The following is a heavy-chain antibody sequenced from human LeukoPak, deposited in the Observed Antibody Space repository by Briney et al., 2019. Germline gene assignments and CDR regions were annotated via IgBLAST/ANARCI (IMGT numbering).Heavy chain of an antibody. D-gene: IGHD6-6*01. V-gene: IGHV1-46*01. Sequence: ASVKVSCKASGYTFTGYYMHWVRQAPGQGLEWMGIINPSGGSTSYAQKFQGRVTMTRDMSTSTAYMELRSLRSDDTAVYYCARDRIAARPLDAFDIWGQGTMVTVSS. CDR2: INPSGGST. CDR3: ARDRIAARPLDAFDI. J-gene: IGHJ3*02. CDR1: GYTFTGYY.